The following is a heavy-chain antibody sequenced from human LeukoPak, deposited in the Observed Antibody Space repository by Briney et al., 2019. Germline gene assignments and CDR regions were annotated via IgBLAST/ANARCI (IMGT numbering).Heavy chain of an antibody. D-gene: IGHD1-14*01. CDR1: GGSISSGTYY. Sequence: PSETLSLTCTVSGGSISSGTYYWGWICQPPGKGLEWIGTIYHSGSTYYNPSLKSRVTISVDTSKNQFSLNLTSLTAADTAVYYCARDRKYYYHMDVWGKGTTVTVS. J-gene: IGHJ6*03. CDR2: IYHSGST. CDR3: ARDRKYYYHMDV. V-gene: IGHV4-39*07.